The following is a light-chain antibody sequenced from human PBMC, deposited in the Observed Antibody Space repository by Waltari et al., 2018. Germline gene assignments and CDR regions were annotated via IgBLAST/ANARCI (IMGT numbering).Light chain of an antibody. CDR1: NIEIKK. CDR3: QVWDSTSNYAV. J-gene: IGLJ3*02. Sequence: SYVLTQPPSVSVAPGQTASITCGGSNIEIKKVHWYQQKSGQAPILGVFSDTDRPSGIPERFSGLNSGHTATLTISRVEAGSDADYYCQVWDSTSNYAVFGGGTKLTVL. CDR2: SDT. V-gene: IGLV3-21*02.